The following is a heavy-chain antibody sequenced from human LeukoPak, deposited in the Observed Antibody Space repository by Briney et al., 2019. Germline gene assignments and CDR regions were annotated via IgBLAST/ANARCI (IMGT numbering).Heavy chain of an antibody. CDR2: IKQDGSEK. D-gene: IGHD3-3*01. Sequence: PGGSLRLSCAASGFTFSSYWMSWVRQAPGKGLEWVANIKQDGSEKYYVDSVKGRFTISRDNAKNSLYLQMNSLRAEDTAVYYCARVSYDFWSGYLGYYFDYWGQGTLVTVSS. J-gene: IGHJ4*02. CDR1: GFTFSSYW. CDR3: ARVSYDFWSGYLGYYFDY. V-gene: IGHV3-7*01.